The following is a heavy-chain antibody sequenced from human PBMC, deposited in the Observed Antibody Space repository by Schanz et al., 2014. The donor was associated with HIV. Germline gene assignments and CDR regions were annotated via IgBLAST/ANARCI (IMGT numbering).Heavy chain of an antibody. CDR3: ASGRRSGIGWRMDV. Sequence: QVPLVQSGAEVTKTGSSVKVSCKASGGTFRSNAITWVRQAPGQGLEWIGHFHAMVSKINSAQKFQGRVSMTADPSTNTAYMEMRGLRFEDTAVYYCASGRRSGIGWRMDVWGQGTTVSVSS. J-gene: IGHJ6*02. D-gene: IGHD6-19*01. CDR1: GGTFRSNA. CDR2: FHAMVSKI. V-gene: IGHV1-69*01.